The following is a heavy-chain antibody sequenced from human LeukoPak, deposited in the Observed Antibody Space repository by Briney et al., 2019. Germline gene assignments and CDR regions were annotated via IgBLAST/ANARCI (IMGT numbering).Heavy chain of an antibody. D-gene: IGHD3-16*02. Sequence: SGRSLRLSCAGSGFTFDDYAFHWVRQVPGKGLEWVSGISWNSGSLVYADSVKGRFTISRDNAKNSLYLQMNSLRAEDTAVYYCARDPKPYYDYVWGSYRHERINWFDPWGQGTLVTVSS. J-gene: IGHJ5*02. V-gene: IGHV3-9*01. CDR1: GFTFDDYA. CDR2: ISWNSGSL. CDR3: ARDPKPYYDYVWGSYRHERINWFDP.